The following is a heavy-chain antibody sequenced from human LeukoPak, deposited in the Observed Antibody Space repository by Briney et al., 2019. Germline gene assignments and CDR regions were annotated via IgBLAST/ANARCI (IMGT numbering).Heavy chain of an antibody. D-gene: IGHD3-9*01. CDR1: GYTFTSYY. J-gene: IGHJ6*03. V-gene: IGHV1-46*01. Sequence: ASVKVSCKASGYTFTSYYMHWVRQAPGQGLEWMGTINPSGGSTSYAQKFQGRVTMTRDTSTSTVYMELSSLRSEDTAVYYCARGHPPDILTGYPYYYYYMDVWGKGTTVTVSS. CDR2: INPSGGST. CDR3: ARGHPPDILTGYPYYYYYMDV.